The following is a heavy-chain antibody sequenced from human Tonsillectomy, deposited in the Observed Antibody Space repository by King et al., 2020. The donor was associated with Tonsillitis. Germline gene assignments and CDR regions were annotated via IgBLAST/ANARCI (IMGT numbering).Heavy chain of an antibody. CDR3: ARSIVVVPAAIYYFDY. D-gene: IGHD2-2*01. J-gene: IGHJ4*02. CDR2: IYYSGST. Sequence: QLQESGPGLVKPSETLSLPCTVSGGSISSSSYYWGWIRQPPGKGLEWIGSIYYSGSTYYNPSLKSRVTISVDTSKNQFSLKLSSVTAADTAVYYCARSIVVVPAAIYYFDYWGQGTLVTVSS. V-gene: IGHV4-39*07. CDR1: GGSISSSSYY.